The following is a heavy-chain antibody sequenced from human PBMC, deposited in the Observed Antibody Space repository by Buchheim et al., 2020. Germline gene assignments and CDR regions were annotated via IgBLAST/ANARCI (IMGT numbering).Heavy chain of an antibody. V-gene: IGHV3-30-3*01. CDR2: ISYDGSNK. Sequence: QVQLVESGGGVVQPGRSLRLSCAASGFTFSSYAMHWVRQAPGKGLEWVAVISYDGSNKYYADSVKGRFTISRDNSKNTLDLQMNSLRAEDTAVYYCARDFDPALFDYWGQGTL. D-gene: IGHD3-9*01. CDR1: GFTFSSYA. CDR3: ARDFDPALFDY. J-gene: IGHJ4*02.